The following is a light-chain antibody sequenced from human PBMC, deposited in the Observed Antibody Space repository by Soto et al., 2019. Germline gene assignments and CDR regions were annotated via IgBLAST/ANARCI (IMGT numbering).Light chain of an antibody. J-gene: IGKJ1*01. Sequence: DIQMTQSPSSLSASVGDTVTITCRASRSISLFLNWYQQKPGKAPKLLIYAASSLQSGVPSRFSGNGSGTDFTLTISSLQPEDFATYYCHQTDSIPETFGQGTKVEIK. CDR2: AAS. V-gene: IGKV1-39*01. CDR3: HQTDSIPET. CDR1: RSISLF.